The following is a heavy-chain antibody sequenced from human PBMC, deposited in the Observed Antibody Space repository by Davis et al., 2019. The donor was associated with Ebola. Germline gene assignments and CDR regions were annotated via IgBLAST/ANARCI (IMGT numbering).Heavy chain of an antibody. CDR3: ARDSGSYYNYGMDV. Sequence: GESLKISCKASGYSFTSYWIVWVRQMPGKGLECMGIIFPGDSDTRYSPSFQGQVTISADKSITTAYLQWSSLKASDTAMYYCARDSGSYYNYGMDVWGQGTTVTVSS. CDR1: GYSFTSYW. J-gene: IGHJ6*02. D-gene: IGHD1-26*01. V-gene: IGHV5-51*01. CDR2: IFPGDSDT.